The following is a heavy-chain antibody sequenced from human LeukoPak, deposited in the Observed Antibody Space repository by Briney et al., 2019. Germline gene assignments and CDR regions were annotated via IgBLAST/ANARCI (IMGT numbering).Heavy chain of an antibody. V-gene: IGHV1-69*13. CDR3: ASSRFSGWSQIDY. J-gene: IGHJ4*02. CDR1: GGTFSSYA. CDR2: IIPIFGTA. D-gene: IGHD6-19*01. Sequence: ASVKASCKASGGTFSSYAISWVRQAPGQGLEWMGGIIPIFGTANYAQKFQGRVTITADESTSTAYMELSSLRSEDTAVYYCASSRFSGWSQIDYWGQGTLVTVSS.